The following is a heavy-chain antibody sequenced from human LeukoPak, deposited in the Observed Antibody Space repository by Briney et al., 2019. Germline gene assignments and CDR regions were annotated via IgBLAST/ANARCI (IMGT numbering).Heavy chain of an antibody. V-gene: IGHV3-23*01. Sequence: PGGSLRLSCAASGFIFSSYVMNWVRQAPGKGLEWVSSISGSGGSTNYAGSVKGRFTISRDNSKNTLYLQMNSLRPEDTAVYYCAKPYLDGVGGIRGWFDPWGQGTLVTVSS. CDR2: ISGSGGST. J-gene: IGHJ5*02. D-gene: IGHD3-3*01. CDR1: GFIFSSYV. CDR3: AKPYLDGVGGIRGWFDP.